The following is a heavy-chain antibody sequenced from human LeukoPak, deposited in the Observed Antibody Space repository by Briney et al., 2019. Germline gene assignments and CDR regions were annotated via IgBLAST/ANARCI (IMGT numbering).Heavy chain of an antibody. D-gene: IGHD6-19*01. Sequence: GGSLRLSCAASGFTFSSYSMNWVRQAPGKGLEWVSSISSSSSYIYYADSVKGRFTISRDNAKNSLYLQMNSLRAEDTAVYYCARAVADCDAFDIWGQGTMVTVSS. J-gene: IGHJ3*02. CDR3: ARAVADCDAFDI. CDR2: ISSSSSYI. V-gene: IGHV3-21*01. CDR1: GFTFSSYS.